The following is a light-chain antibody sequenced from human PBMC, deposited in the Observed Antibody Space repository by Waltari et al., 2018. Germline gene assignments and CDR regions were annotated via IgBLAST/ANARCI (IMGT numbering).Light chain of an antibody. J-gene: IGLJ2*01. V-gene: IGLV2-23*02. CDR2: AVS. CDR1: SSDVGNYKR. Sequence: QSALTQPSPVSGSPGKSITLSCTATSSDVGNYKRVSWYQQHPGKAPKLMIYAVSKRPSGVSDRFSGSKSGDMASLTISGLQPEDEAEYFCSSYAGSSKGVFGGGTKVTVL. CDR3: SSYAGSSKGV.